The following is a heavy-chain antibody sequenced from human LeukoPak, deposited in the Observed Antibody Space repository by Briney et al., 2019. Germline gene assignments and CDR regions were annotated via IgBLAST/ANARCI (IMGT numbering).Heavy chain of an antibody. Sequence: ASVKVSCKASGGTFSSYAISWVRQAPGQGLEWMGRIIPILGIANYAQKFQGRVTITADKSTSTAYMELSILRSEDTAVYYCASTFPPSGYGSGSEQADYYYYGMDVWGQGTTVTVSS. J-gene: IGHJ6*02. V-gene: IGHV1-69*04. D-gene: IGHD3-10*01. CDR2: IIPILGIA. CDR3: ASTFPPSGYGSGSEQADYYYYGMDV. CDR1: GGTFSSYA.